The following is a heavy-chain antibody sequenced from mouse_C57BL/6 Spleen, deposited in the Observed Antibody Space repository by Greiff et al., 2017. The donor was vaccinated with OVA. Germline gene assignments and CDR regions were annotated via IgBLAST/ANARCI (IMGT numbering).Heavy chain of an antibody. J-gene: IGHJ3*01. Sequence: QVQLQQPGAELVRPGTSVKLSCKASGYTFTSYWMHWVKQRPGQGLEWIGEIDPSDSYTNYNQKFKGKATLTVDTSSSTAYMQLSSLTSEDSAVYYCARIGTTVVGDFAYWGQGTLVTVSA. CDR2: IDPSDSYT. CDR1: GYTFTSYW. V-gene: IGHV1-59*01. CDR3: ARIGTTVVGDFAY. D-gene: IGHD1-1*01.